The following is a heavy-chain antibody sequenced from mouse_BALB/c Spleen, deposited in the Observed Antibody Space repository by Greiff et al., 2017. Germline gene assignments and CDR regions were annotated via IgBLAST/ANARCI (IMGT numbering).Heavy chain of an antibody. CDR3: ARWGNYAMDY. CDR2: INSNGGST. V-gene: IGHV5-6-3*01. CDR1: GFTFSSYG. Sequence: EVQGVESGGGLVQPGGSLKLSCAASGFTFSSYGMSWVRQTPDKRLELVATINSNGGSTYYPDSVKGRFTISRDNAKNTLYLQMSSLKSEDTAMYYCARWGNYAMDYWGQGTSVTVSS. J-gene: IGHJ4*01.